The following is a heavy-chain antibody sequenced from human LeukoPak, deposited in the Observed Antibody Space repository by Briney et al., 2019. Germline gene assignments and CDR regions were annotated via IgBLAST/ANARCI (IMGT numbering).Heavy chain of an antibody. D-gene: IGHD1-26*01. CDR2: ISSSGSTR. CDR1: QSIVSSRY. CDR3: ARAPRFRLVGVPKGPFDP. J-gene: IGHJ5*02. Sequence: PGGSLRLTCAASQSIVSSRYMSWIRQAPGKGLEWVSHISSSGSTRYYADSVKGRFTISRDNAKNSLYLQMNSLRAEDTAVYYCARAPRFRLVGVPKGPFDPWGQGTLVTVSS. V-gene: IGHV3-11*01.